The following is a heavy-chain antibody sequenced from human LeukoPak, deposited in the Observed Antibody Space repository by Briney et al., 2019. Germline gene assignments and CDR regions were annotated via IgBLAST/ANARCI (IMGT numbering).Heavy chain of an antibody. CDR2: INQRGST. V-gene: IGHV4-34*01. Sequence: PSETLSLTCAVYGGFFSGYYWSCLRQPPGKGLDGIGVINQRGSTNYNPSLKSRVTISVDTSKNQFSLKLSSVTAADTAVYYCATHRDGYSGYDYRGEAFDIWGQGTMVTVSS. CDR1: GGFFSGYY. D-gene: IGHD5-12*01. J-gene: IGHJ3*02. CDR3: ATHRDGYSGYDYRGEAFDI.